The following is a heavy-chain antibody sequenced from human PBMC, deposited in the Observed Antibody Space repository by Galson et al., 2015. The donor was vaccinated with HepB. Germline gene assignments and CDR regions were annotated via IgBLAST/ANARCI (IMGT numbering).Heavy chain of an antibody. V-gene: IGHV2-70*01. CDR1: GFSLSTSGLC. Sequence: LVKPTQTLTLTCTFSGFSLSTSGLCVSWIRQPPGKALEWLALIDWDDDKYYSTSLKTRLTISKDTSKNQVVLTMTNMDPVDTATYYCARSPLGVGVNLNFDYWGQGTLVTVSS. D-gene: IGHD3-10*01. CDR2: IDWDDDK. J-gene: IGHJ4*02. CDR3: ARSPLGVGVNLNFDY.